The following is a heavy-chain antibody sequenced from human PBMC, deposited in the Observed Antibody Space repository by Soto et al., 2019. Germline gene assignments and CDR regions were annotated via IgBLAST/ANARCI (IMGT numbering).Heavy chain of an antibody. CDR3: ARDRHSGYAWGTLGDY. CDR1: GYTFTSYG. CDR2: ISAYNGNT. D-gene: IGHD5-12*01. V-gene: IGHV1-18*01. Sequence: QVQLVQSGAELKKPGASVKVSCKASGYTFTSYGISWVRQAPGQGLEWMGWISAYNGNTNYAQKLQGRVTMTTDTSTSTAYMELRSLRSDDTAVYYCARDRHSGYAWGTLGDYWGQGTLVTVSS. J-gene: IGHJ4*02.